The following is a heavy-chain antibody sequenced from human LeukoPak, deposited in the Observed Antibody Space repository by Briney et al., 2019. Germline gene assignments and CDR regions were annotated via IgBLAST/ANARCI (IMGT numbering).Heavy chain of an antibody. CDR2: IYYSGST. D-gene: IGHD1-26*01. CDR1: GGSISSYY. Sequence: SETLSLTCTVSGGSISSYYWSWIRQPPGKGLEWIGYIYYSGSTNYNPSLKSRVTISVDTFKNQFSLKLSSVTAADTAVYYCARHKDIVGAHSGAFDIWGQGTMVTVSS. CDR3: ARHKDIVGAHSGAFDI. J-gene: IGHJ3*02. V-gene: IGHV4-59*08.